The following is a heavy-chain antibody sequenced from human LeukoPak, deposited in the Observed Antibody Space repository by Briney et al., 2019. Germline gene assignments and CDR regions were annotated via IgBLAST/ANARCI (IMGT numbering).Heavy chain of an antibody. V-gene: IGHV3-30-3*01. Sequence: PGRSLRLSCSASGFTFSSYAMHWVRQAPGKGLEWVAVISYDGSNKYYADSVKGRFTISRDNSKNTLYLQMNSLRAEDTAVYYCARDRGVGATSEVVGYFQHWGQGTLVTVSS. J-gene: IGHJ1*01. CDR1: GFTFSSYA. D-gene: IGHD1-26*01. CDR3: ARDRGVGATSEVVGYFQH. CDR2: ISYDGSNK.